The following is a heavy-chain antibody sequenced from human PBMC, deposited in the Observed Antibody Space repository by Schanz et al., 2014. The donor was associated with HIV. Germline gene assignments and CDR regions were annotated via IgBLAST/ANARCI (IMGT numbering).Heavy chain of an antibody. CDR2: ISPYNGDR. D-gene: IGHD3-9*01. V-gene: IGHV1-18*01. CDR1: GDTFTSYG. CDR3: AKGQDWPGPQLDH. J-gene: IGHJ4*03. Sequence: QVKLVQSGAEVKKPGASVKVSCKASGDTFTSYGITWVRQAPGQGLDWVGWISPYNGDRKYDQKFQGRVTLTTDTSTNPAYMELRSLRSDDTAVYYCAKGQDWPGPQLDHWGHGSLVIVSS.